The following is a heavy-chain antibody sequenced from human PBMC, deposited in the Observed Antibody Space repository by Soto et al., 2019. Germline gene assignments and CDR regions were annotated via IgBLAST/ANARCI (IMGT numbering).Heavy chain of an antibody. D-gene: IGHD3-3*01. CDR3: ARDPPVLRFLGWLPKPGSMDV. CDR2: ISAYNGNT. J-gene: IGHJ6*02. CDR1: GYTFTSYG. Sequence: ASVKVSCKASGYTFTSYGISWVRQAPGQGLEWMGWISAYNGNTNYAQKLQGRVTMTTDTSTSTAYMELRSLRSDDTAVYYCARDPPVLRFLGWLPKPGSMDVWGQGTTVTVSS. V-gene: IGHV1-18*01.